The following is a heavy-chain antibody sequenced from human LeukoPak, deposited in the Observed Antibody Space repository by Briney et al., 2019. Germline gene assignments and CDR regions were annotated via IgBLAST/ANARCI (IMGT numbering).Heavy chain of an antibody. CDR2: ISYDGRKK. CDR1: GFIFSNNG. J-gene: IGHJ4*02. D-gene: IGHD1/OR15-1a*01. CDR3: VKENSNAMDYFHY. V-gene: IGHV3-30*18. Sequence: GGSLRLSCAVSGFIFSNNGMHWGRQAPGKGLEWLAVISYDGRKKYYADSVKGRFTISRDNSKNTLYLQMNSLRAEDTAIYYCVKENSNAMDYFHYWGQGTLVTVSS.